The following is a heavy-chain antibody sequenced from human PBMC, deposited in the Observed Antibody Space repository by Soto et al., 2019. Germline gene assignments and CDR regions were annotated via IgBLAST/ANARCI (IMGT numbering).Heavy chain of an antibody. J-gene: IGHJ4*02. CDR2: IIPIFGTA. V-gene: IGHV1-69*12. CDR1: GGTFSSYA. CDR3: AREGPYHYDSSGYSHFDY. Sequence: QVQLVQSGAEVKKPGSSVKVSCKASGGTFSSYAISWVRQAPGQGLEWMGGIIPIFGTANYAQKFQGRVTITADESTSTTYMELNSLRSEDTAVYYCAREGPYHYDSSGYSHFDYWGQGTLVTVSS. D-gene: IGHD3-22*01.